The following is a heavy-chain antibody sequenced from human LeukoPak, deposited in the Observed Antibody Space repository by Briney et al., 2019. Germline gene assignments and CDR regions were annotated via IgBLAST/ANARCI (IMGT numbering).Heavy chain of an antibody. CDR3: ARSPGGGNTFDY. CDR1: GGSISSGGYS. V-gene: IGHV4-30-2*01. J-gene: IGHJ4*02. Sequence: PSQTLSLTCAVSGGSISSGGYSWSWIRQPPGKGLEWIGYIYHSGSTYYNPSLKSRVTISVDRSKNQFSLKLSSVTAADTAVYYCARSPGGGNTFDYRGQGTRVTASA. CDR2: IYHSGST. D-gene: IGHD4-23*01.